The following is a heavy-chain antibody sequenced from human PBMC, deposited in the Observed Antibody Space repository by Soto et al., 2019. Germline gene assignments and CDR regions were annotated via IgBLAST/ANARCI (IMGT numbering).Heavy chain of an antibody. Sequence: ASVKVSCKASGYTFTNYGISWVRQAPGQGLEWKGWISTYNGNTNYAQKLQGRVNMTTDTSTSTAYMELRSLRSDTAVYYCARCQMVWDYDSSTYRLDAFDIWGQGTMVTVSS. J-gene: IGHJ3*02. D-gene: IGHD3-22*01. CDR3: ARCQMVWDYDSSTYRLDAFDI. V-gene: IGHV1-18*01. CDR2: ISTYNGNT. CDR1: GYTFTNYG.